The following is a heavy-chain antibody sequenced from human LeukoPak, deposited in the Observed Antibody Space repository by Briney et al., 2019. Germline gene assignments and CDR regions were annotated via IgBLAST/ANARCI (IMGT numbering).Heavy chain of an antibody. CDR2: IKSDGSST. J-gene: IGHJ4*02. D-gene: IGHD2-2*01. Sequence: PGGSLRLSCAASGFTFNSYWMHWVRQGPGKGLVWVSRIKSDGSSTSYADSVKGRFTISRDNAKNSLYLQMNSLRAEDTALYYCAKALLNYCSSTSCYPGVLDYWGQGTLVTVSS. V-gene: IGHV3-74*01. CDR1: GFTFNSYW. CDR3: AKALLNYCSSTSCYPGVLDY.